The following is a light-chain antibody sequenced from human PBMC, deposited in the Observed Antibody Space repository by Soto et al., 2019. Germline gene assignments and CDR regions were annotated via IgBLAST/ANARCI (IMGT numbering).Light chain of an antibody. Sequence: QSVLTQPPSVSGAPGQRVTISCTGSSSNIGAGYDVHWYQQLPGTAPKLLIYGNSNRPSGVPDRFSGSKSGTSASLAITGLQAEDEADYHCQSYDSSLSGSVFGGGTTLTVL. CDR2: GNS. CDR1: SSNIGAGYD. V-gene: IGLV1-40*01. CDR3: QSYDSSLSGSV. J-gene: IGLJ2*01.